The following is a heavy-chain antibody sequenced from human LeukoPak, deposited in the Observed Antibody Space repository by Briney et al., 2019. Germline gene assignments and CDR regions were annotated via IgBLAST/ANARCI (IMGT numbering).Heavy chain of an antibody. V-gene: IGHV3-9*01. CDR2: ISWNSGSI. J-gene: IGHJ4*02. CDR1: GFTFDGYA. CDR3: ATQSY. Sequence: GGSLRLSCAASGFTFDGYAMHWVRQAPGKGLEWVSGISWNSGSIGYADSVKGQFTISRDNAKNSLYLQMNSLRAEDTALYYCATQSYWGQGTLVTVSS.